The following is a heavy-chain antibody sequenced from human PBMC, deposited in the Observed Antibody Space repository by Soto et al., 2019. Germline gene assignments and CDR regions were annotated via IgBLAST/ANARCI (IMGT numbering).Heavy chain of an antibody. CDR2: IYYSGST. D-gene: IGHD3-10*01. V-gene: IGHV4-61*01. J-gene: IGHJ4*02. Sequence: QVQLQESGPGLVKPSETLSLTCTVSGGSVSSGSYYWSWIRQPPGKGLEWIGYIYYSGSTNYNPSLKSRVTISVDTSKTQFSLKLSSVTAADTAVYYCASKGSGSYASVDYWGQGTLVTVSS. CDR1: GGSVSSGSYY. CDR3: ASKGSGSYASVDY.